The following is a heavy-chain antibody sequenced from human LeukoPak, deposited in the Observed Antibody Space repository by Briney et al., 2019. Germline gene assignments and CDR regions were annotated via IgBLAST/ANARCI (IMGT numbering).Heavy chain of an antibody. V-gene: IGHV4-38-2*02. CDR2: TYHSGST. D-gene: IGHD3-10*01. CDR1: GYSISSGYY. CDR3: ARDSGDYYYYGMDV. Sequence: SETLSLTCAVSGYSISSGYYWGWIRQPPGKGLEWIGSTYHSGSTYYNPSLKSRVTISVDTSKNQFSLKLSSVTAADTAVYYCARDSGDYYYYGMDVWGKGTTVTVSS. J-gene: IGHJ6*04.